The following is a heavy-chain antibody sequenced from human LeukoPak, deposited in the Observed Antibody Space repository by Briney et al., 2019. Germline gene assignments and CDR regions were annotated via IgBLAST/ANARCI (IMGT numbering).Heavy chain of an antibody. CDR1: GGSISSDNW. J-gene: IGHJ4*02. D-gene: IGHD3-10*01. V-gene: IGHV4-4*02. Sequence: SGTLSLTCAVSGGSISSDNWWIWVRQPPGKGLEWIGEIYHSGRANYNPSLKSRVNMSVDKSKNQFSLSLSSVTAADTAVYHCTRDQFGSGNFDYWGQGTLVTVSS. CDR2: IYHSGRA. CDR3: TRDQFGSGNFDY.